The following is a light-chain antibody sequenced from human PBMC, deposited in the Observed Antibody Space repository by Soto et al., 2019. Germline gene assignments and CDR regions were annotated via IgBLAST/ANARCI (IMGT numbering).Light chain of an antibody. CDR3: AAWDDSLNGVV. J-gene: IGLJ2*01. CDR1: SSNIGSNA. V-gene: IGLV1-44*01. CDR2: TND. Sequence: QSVLTQPPPASGTPGQRVTISCSGSSSNIGSNAVNWYQQLPGTAPKLLMYTNDQRPSGVPDRLSGSKSGTSASLAISGLQSEDEADYYCAAWDDSLNGVVFGGGTKLTVL.